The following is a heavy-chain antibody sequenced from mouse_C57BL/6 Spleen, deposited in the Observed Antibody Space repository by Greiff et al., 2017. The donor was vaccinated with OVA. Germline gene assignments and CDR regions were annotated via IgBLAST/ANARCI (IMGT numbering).Heavy chain of an antibody. CDR2: IDPNSGGT. J-gene: IGHJ2*01. V-gene: IGHV1-72*01. CDR3: ARGEGKTLDY. Sequence: VQLQQPGAELVQPGASVKLSCKASGYTFTSYWMHWVKQRPGRGLEWIGRIDPNSGGTKYNEKFKSKATLTVDKPSSAADMKRSSLTSEDSAVYYSARGEGKTLDYWGQGTTLTVSS. CDR1: GYTFTSYW.